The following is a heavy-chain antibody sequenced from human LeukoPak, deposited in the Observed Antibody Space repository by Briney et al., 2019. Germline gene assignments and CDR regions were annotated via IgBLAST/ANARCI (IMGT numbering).Heavy chain of an antibody. Sequence: SETLSLTCTVSGGSISSYYWSWIRQPPGKGLEWIGYIYYSGSTNYNPSLKSRATISVDTSKDQFSLKLSSVTAADTAVYYCARNLGGSSWVFDYWGQGTLVTVSS. D-gene: IGHD6-13*01. CDR2: IYYSGST. J-gene: IGHJ4*02. CDR3: ARNLGGSSWVFDY. V-gene: IGHV4-59*01. CDR1: GGSISSYY.